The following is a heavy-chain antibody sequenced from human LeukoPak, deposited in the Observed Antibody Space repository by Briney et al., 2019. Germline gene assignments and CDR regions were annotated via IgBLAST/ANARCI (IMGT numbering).Heavy chain of an antibody. D-gene: IGHD3-22*01. Sequence: SETLSLTCIVSGDSISSYYWSWIRQPAGKGLEWIGRMYNSECTNYNPSLKSRVTLSLDTSKNQFSLKLSSVTAADTAVYFCARDPHYSDGSGYYSAYSWFDPWGQGTLVTVSS. CDR1: GDSISSYY. CDR3: ARDPHYSDGSGYYSAYSWFDP. V-gene: IGHV4-4*07. CDR2: MYNSECT. J-gene: IGHJ5*02.